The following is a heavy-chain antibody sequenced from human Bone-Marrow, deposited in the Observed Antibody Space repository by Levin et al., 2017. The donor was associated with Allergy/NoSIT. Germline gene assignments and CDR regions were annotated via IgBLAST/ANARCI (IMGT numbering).Heavy chain of an antibody. V-gene: IGHV3-53*01. J-gene: IGHJ4*02. Sequence: GESLKISCAASGFSVVSNYMTWVRQAPGKGLEWLSVIHTGGTTYYADSVKGRFTISRDNPKNTVYLQMNSLRAEDTAVYYCARDGETYSHLDYWGQGTLVTVSS. CDR2: IHTGGTT. D-gene: IGHD2-15*01. CDR3: ARDGETYSHLDY. CDR1: GFSVVSNY.